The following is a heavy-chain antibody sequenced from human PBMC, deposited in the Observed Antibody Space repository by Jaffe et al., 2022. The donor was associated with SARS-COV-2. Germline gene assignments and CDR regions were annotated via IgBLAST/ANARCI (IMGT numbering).Heavy chain of an antibody. J-gene: IGHJ6*02. CDR3: TTDGLERYFDWLLSTPGRYGMDV. CDR2: IKSKTDGGTT. V-gene: IGHV3-15*01. CDR1: GFTFSNAW. D-gene: IGHD3-9*01. Sequence: EVQLVESGGGLVKPGGSLRLSCAASGFTFSNAWMSWVRQAPGKGLEWVGRIKSKTDGGTTDYAAPVKGRFTISRDDSKNTLYLQMNSLKTEDTAVYYCTTDGLERYFDWLLSTPGRYGMDVWGQGTTVTVSS.